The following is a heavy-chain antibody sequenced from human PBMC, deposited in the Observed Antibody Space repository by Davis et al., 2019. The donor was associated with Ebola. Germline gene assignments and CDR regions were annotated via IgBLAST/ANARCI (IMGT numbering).Heavy chain of an antibody. CDR2: IRSNANSYAT. CDR3: APFPYSSRAGDY. J-gene: IGHJ4*02. CDR1: GFTFSGSA. V-gene: IGHV3-73*01. Sequence: GGSLRLSCAASGFTFSGSAMHWVRQASGKGLEWVGRIRSNANSYATAYAASVKGRFTISRDNSKNTLYLQMNSLRAEDTAVYYCAPFPYSSRAGDYWGQGTLVTVSS. D-gene: IGHD6-13*01.